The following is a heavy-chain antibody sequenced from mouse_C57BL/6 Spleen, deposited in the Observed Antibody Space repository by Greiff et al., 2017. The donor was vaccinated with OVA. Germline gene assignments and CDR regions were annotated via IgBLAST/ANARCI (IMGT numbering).Heavy chain of an antibody. CDR2: IDPSDSET. J-gene: IGHJ1*03. Sequence: QVQLKQPGAELVRPGSSVKLSCKASGYTFTSYWMHWVKQRPIQGLEWIGNIDPSDSETHYNQKFKDKATLTVDKSSSTAYMQLSSLTSEDSAVYYCARKEGGYYVVWGTGTTVTVSS. CDR1: GYTFTSYW. V-gene: IGHV1-52*01. CDR3: ARKEGGYYVV. D-gene: IGHD1-1*02.